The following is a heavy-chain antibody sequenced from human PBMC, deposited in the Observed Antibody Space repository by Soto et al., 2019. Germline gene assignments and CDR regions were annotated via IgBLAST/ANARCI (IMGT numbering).Heavy chain of an antibody. V-gene: IGHV4-61*05. CDR3: ARLMGIAARWWFDP. CDR2: IYTSGST. D-gene: IGHD6-6*01. Sequence: SETLSLTCTVSGGSISSGGYYWGWIRQHPGKGLEWIGYIYTSGSTNYNPSLKSRVTMSVDTSKNQFSLKLSSVTAADTAVYYCARLMGIAARWWFDPWGQGTLVTVSS. J-gene: IGHJ5*02. CDR1: GGSISSGGYY.